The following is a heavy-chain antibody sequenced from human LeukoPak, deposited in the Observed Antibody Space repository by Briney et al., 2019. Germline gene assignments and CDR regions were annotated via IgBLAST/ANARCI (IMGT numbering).Heavy chain of an antibody. D-gene: IGHD1-26*01. CDR1: GGSISSYY. CDR3: ARVVGATYYFDY. J-gene: IGHJ4*02. Sequence: SETLSLTCTVSGGSISSYYWSWIRQPPGKGLEWIGYIYYSGSTNYNPSLKSRVTISVDTSKNQFSLKLSSVTAADSAVYYCARVVGATYYFDYWGQGTLVTVSS. V-gene: IGHV4-59*08. CDR2: IYYSGST.